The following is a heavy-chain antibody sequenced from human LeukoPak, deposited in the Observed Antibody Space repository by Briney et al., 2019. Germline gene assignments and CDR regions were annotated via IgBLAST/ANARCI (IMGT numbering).Heavy chain of an antibody. J-gene: IGHJ4*02. CDR2: SRSKAYGGTT. CDR3: GSGSGWYSPDY. V-gene: IGHV3-49*03. CDR1: GFTFGDYA. Sequence: GGSLRLSCTASGFTFGDYAMSWFRQAPGKGLEWVGFSRSKAYGGTTEYAASVKGRFTISRDDSKSIAYPQMNSLKTEDTAVYYCGSGSGWYSPDYWGQGTLVTVSS. D-gene: IGHD6-19*01.